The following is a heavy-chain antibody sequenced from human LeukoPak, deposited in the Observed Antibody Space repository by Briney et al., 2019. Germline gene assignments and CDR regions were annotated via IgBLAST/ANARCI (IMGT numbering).Heavy chain of an antibody. D-gene: IGHD1-7*01. CDR2: ILYDGSNK. V-gene: IGHV3-30*18. Sequence: GRSLRLSCAASGFIFSSYGMHWVRQAPGKGLEWVAVILYDGSNKYYADSVKGRFTISRDNSKNTLFLQMNSLRAEDTAVYYCAKASLELDEEYYYYYYMDVWGKGTTVTVSS. CDR1: GFIFSSYG. J-gene: IGHJ6*03. CDR3: AKASLELDEEYYYYYYMDV.